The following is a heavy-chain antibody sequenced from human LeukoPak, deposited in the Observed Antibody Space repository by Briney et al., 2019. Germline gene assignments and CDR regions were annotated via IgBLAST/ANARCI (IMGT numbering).Heavy chain of an antibody. CDR1: GFTFSSYG. Sequence: PGGSLRLSCAASGFTFSSYGMHWVRQAPGKGLEWVAVISYDGSNKYYADSVKGRFTISRDNSKNTLYLQMNSLRAEDTAVYYCAKDRDGDYESTLDYWGQGTLVTVSS. J-gene: IGHJ4*02. CDR3: AKDRDGDYESTLDY. D-gene: IGHD4-17*01. CDR2: ISYDGSNK. V-gene: IGHV3-30*18.